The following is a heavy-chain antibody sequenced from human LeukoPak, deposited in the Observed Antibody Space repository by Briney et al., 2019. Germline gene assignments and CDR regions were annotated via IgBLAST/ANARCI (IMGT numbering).Heavy chain of an antibody. D-gene: IGHD3-16*01. Sequence: GGSLRLSCTAPGFTLSDYWMTWVRQAPGKGLEWVANIKGDGSEIYYVDSVKGRFTVSRDNAKNSVYLQMNSLRAEDTAVYYCARVKGGDWGQGTMVTVSS. J-gene: IGHJ3*01. CDR2: IKGDGSEI. CDR1: GFTLSDYW. CDR3: ARVKGGD. V-gene: IGHV3-7*01.